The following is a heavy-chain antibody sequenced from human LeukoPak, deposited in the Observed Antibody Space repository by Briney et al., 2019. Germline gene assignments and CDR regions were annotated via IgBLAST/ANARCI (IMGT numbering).Heavy chain of an antibody. CDR3: ARDYYDSSGYYGRGGYYYMDV. Sequence: SETLSLTCTVSGGSISSYYWSWIRQPAGKGREWIGRIYTSGSTNHNPSLKSRVTISVDKSKNQLSLKLSSVTAADTAVYYCARDYYDSSGYYGRGGYYYMDVWGKGTTATVSS. D-gene: IGHD3-22*01. CDR1: GGSISSYY. CDR2: IYTSGST. J-gene: IGHJ6*03. V-gene: IGHV4-4*07.